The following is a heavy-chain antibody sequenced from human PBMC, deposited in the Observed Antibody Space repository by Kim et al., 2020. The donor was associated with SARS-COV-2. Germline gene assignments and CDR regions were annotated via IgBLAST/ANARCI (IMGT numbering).Heavy chain of an antibody. V-gene: IGHV3-33*01. J-gene: IGHJ3*02. Sequence: ADSVKGRFTISRDNSKNTLYLQMNSLRAEDTAVYYCAGIQLWLRDDAFDIWGQGTMVTVSS. CDR3: AGIQLWLRDDAFDI. D-gene: IGHD5-18*01.